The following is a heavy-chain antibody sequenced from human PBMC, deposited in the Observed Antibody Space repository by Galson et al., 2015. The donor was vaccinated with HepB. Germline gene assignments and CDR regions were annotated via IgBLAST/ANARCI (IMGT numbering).Heavy chain of an antibody. V-gene: IGHV2-70*11. D-gene: IGHD2-15*01. J-gene: IGHJ4*02. CDR3: ARISGACGGSCETDY. Sequence: PALVKPTQTLTLTCTFSGFSLSTSGMCVSWIRQPPGKALEWLARIDWDDDKYYSTSLKTRRTISKDTSKNQVVLTMTNMDPVDTATYYCARISGACGGSCETDYWGQGTLVTVSS. CDR1: GFSLSTSGMC. CDR2: IDWDDDK.